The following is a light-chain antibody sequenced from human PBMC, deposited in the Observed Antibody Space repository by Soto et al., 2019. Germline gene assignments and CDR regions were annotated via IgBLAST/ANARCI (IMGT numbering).Light chain of an antibody. CDR3: SSYTAGGTI. J-gene: IGLJ1*01. V-gene: IGLV2-11*01. Sequence: QSALTQPRSVSGFPGQSVTIYCTGTNSDVGGYDYVSWYRQHPGKAPKLLIYDLIKRPSGVPDRFSGSKSGNTASLTISGLQAEDEADYYCSSYTAGGTIFGTGTKVTVL. CDR1: NSDVGGYDY. CDR2: DLI.